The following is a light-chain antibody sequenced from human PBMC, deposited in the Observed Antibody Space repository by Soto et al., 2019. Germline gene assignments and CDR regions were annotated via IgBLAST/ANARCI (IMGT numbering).Light chain of an antibody. CDR2: GAS. CDR1: QSVSRTY. J-gene: IGKJ2*01. Sequence: EIVLTQSPGTLSLSPGERATLSCRASQSVSRTYIAWYQQNPGRAPRLLIYGASSRATGIPDRFSGSGSGTDFTLTISRLEPEDFAVYFCQQYGRSPPFTFGQGTKVEIK. CDR3: QQYGRSPPFT. V-gene: IGKV3-20*01.